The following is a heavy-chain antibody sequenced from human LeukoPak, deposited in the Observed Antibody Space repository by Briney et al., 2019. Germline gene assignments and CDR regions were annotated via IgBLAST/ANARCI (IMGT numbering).Heavy chain of an antibody. Sequence: ASVKVSCKASGYTFTTYDINWVRQATGQGLEWMGWMDPNSGNTGYAQKFQGRVTMTRNTSIKTAYMELSSLRSEDTAVYYCARAYYYDSADFRTLYGMDVWGQGTTVTVSS. J-gene: IGHJ6*02. D-gene: IGHD3-22*01. CDR2: MDPNSGNT. CDR1: GYTFTTYD. CDR3: ARAYYYDSADFRTLYGMDV. V-gene: IGHV1-8*01.